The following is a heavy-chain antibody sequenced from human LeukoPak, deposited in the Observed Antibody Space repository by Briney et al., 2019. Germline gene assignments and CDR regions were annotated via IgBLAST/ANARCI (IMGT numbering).Heavy chain of an antibody. CDR3: ATNTRDGFNAYFFDS. CDR1: GGSITGYY. Sequence: PSQTLSLTCTVSGGSITGYYWSWIRQSPAKGLQSIGYIYYNGNSHYNPSLQGRVAMSVDTSRNQFSLSLTSVTAADTAVYYCATNTRDGFNAYFFDSWGQGTLVTVSS. J-gene: IGHJ4*02. CDR2: IYYNGNS. V-gene: IGHV4-59*08. D-gene: IGHD2/OR15-2a*01.